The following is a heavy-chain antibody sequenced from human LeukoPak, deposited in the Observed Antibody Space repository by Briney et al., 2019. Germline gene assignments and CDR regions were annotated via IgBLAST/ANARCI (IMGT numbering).Heavy chain of an antibody. CDR1: GYTFTSYG. CDR3: ARVNLGYCSSTSCYYFDY. Sequence: ASVKVSCKASGYTFTSYGISRVRQAPGQGLEWMGWISAYNGNTNYAQKLQGRVTMTTDTSTSTAYMELRSLRSDDTAVYYCARVNLGYCSSTSCYYFDYWGQGTLVTVSS. J-gene: IGHJ4*02. D-gene: IGHD2-2*01. CDR2: ISAYNGNT. V-gene: IGHV1-18*01.